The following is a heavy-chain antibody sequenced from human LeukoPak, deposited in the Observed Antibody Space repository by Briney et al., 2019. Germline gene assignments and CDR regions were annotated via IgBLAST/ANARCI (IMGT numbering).Heavy chain of an antibody. J-gene: IGHJ4*02. Sequence: GGSLRLSCAASGFTFSSYGMHWVRQAPGKGLEWVAFIRYDGSNKYYADSVKGRFTISRDNSKNTLYLQMNSLRAEDTAVYYCAKEPDLWLGEYYFDYWGQGTLVTVSS. D-gene: IGHD3-10*01. CDR1: GFTFSSYG. V-gene: IGHV3-30*02. CDR2: IRYDGSNK. CDR3: AKEPDLWLGEYYFDY.